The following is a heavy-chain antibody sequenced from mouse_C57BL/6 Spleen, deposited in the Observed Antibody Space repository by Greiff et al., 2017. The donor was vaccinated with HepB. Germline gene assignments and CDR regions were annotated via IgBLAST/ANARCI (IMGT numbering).Heavy chain of an antibody. CDR1: GYAFSSSW. D-gene: IGHD2-1*01. CDR2: IYPGDGDT. CDR3: ARGGGNYDYYAMDY. V-gene: IGHV1-82*01. J-gene: IGHJ4*01. Sequence: VKLQESGPELVKPGASVKISCKASGYAFSSSWMNWVKQRPGKGLEWIGRIYPGDGDTNYNGKFKGKATLTADKSSSTAYMQLSSLTSEDSAVYFCARGGGNYDYYAMDYWGQGTSVTVSS.